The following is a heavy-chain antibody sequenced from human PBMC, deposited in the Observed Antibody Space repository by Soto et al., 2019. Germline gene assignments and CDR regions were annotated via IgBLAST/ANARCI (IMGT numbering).Heavy chain of an antibody. Sequence: SCKASGFTFSSYAMSWVRQAPGKGLEWVSAISGSGGSTYYADSVKGRFTISRDNSKNTLYLQMNSLRAEDTAVYYCAKCAGSGSRLYYYGMDVWGQGTTVTVSS. D-gene: IGHD6-19*01. CDR2: ISGSGGST. V-gene: IGHV3-23*01. CDR1: GFTFSSYA. CDR3: AKCAGSGSRLYYYGMDV. J-gene: IGHJ6*02.